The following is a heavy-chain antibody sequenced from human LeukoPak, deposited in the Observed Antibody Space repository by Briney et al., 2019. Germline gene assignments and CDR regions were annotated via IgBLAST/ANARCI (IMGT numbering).Heavy chain of an antibody. CDR1: GYTFTGYY. J-gene: IGHJ4*02. Sequence: ASVKVSCKASGYTFTGYYMHWVRQAPGQGLEWMGWINPNSGGTNYAQKFQGRVTMTRDTSISTAYMELSSLRSEDTAVYYCAREAVYSSRVFDYWGQGTLVTVSS. CDR2: INPNSGGT. D-gene: IGHD6-13*01. CDR3: AREAVYSSRVFDY. V-gene: IGHV1-2*02.